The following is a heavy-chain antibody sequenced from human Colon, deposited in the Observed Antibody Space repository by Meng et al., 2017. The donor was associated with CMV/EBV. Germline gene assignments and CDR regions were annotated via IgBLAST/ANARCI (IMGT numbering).Heavy chain of an antibody. V-gene: IGHV3-23*01. Sequence: ASGFTFARHAMTWVRQAPGKGLEWVSGIRGTGDTNPHRTHYADSVRGRFTVSRDSARDTVYLQMHSLRFEDTAVYHCARDFGGGDDYWGQGTLVTVSS. CDR3: ARDFGGGDDY. J-gene: IGHJ4*02. CDR2: IRGTGDTNPHRT. CDR1: GFTFARHA. D-gene: IGHD3-10*01.